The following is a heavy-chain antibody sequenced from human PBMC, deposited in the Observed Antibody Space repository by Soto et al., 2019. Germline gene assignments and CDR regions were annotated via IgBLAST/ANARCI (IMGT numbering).Heavy chain of an antibody. D-gene: IGHD2-21*02. Sequence: GGSLRLSCAASGFTFSSYGMHWVRQAPGKGLEWVAVISYDGSNKYYADSVKGRFTISRDNSKNTLYLQMNSLRAEDTAVYYCGWWGPDAFDIWGQGTMVTVSS. CDR2: ISYDGSNK. V-gene: IGHV3-30*03. CDR3: GWWGPDAFDI. J-gene: IGHJ3*02. CDR1: GFTFSSYG.